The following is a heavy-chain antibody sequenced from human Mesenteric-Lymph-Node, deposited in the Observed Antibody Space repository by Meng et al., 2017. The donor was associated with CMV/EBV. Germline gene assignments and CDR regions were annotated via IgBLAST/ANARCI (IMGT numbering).Heavy chain of an antibody. CDR1: GFTFSSYV. D-gene: IGHD2-2*02. Sequence: GESLKISCAASGFTFSSYVMSWVRQAPGKGLEWVSTISGSGGNTFYADSVKGRFTISRDNSKNTLYLQMSSLRAEDTAVYYCARGYLGYCSSTSCYTPRRAWYGMDVWGQGTTVTVSS. J-gene: IGHJ6*02. CDR2: ISGSGGNT. V-gene: IGHV3-23*01. CDR3: ARGYLGYCSSTSCYTPRRAWYGMDV.